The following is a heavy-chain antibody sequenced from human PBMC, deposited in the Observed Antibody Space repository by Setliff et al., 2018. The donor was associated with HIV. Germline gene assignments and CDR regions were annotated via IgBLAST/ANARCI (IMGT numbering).Heavy chain of an antibody. Sequence: SETLSLTCTVYGGSFSGHYWGWVRQPPGKGLEWIGEINNSGSTNYNPSLKSRVTISVDTSKDQFSLKLTSVTAADTAVYFCATGLIMAPDYWGQGSLVTVSS. CDR2: INNSGST. J-gene: IGHJ4*02. V-gene: IGHV4-34*01. CDR3: ATGLIMAPDY. CDR1: GGSFSGHY. D-gene: IGHD2-8*01.